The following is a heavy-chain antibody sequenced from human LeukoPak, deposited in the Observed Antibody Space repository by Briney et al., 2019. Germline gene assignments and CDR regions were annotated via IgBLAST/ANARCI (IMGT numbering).Heavy chain of an antibody. J-gene: IGHJ4*02. V-gene: IGHV3-7*01. Sequence: PGGSLRLSCAASGFIFSGYWMNWVRQAPGKGLEWVANIKQDGSEQHYADSVRGRFTISRDNAKNSLYLQMNSLRVEDTAVYYCARDGFVGAADYWGQGTLVTVSS. CDR2: IKQDGSEQ. D-gene: IGHD6-13*01. CDR1: GFIFSGYW. CDR3: ARDGFVGAADY.